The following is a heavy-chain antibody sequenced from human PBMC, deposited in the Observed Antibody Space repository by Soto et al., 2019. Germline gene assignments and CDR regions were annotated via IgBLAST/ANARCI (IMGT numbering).Heavy chain of an antibody. J-gene: IGHJ6*02. CDR2: MNPKSGNT. CDR3: AREEAFGVAFVRYYGMDV. V-gene: IGHV1-8*01. CDR1: GYTFTTYD. Sequence: ASVKVSCKASGYTFTTYDFHWVRQAPGQGLEWMGWMNPKSGNTGYAQKFQGRVTMTRSPSIATAFMELRSLTSDDTAVYFCAREEAFGVAFVRYYGMDVWGPGTTVTVSS. D-gene: IGHD3-3*01.